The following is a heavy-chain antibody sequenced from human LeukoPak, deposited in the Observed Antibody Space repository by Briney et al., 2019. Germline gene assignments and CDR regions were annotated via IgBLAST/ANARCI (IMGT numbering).Heavy chain of an antibody. CDR3: AGPKGRTKDH. J-gene: IGHJ4*02. D-gene: IGHD1-14*01. V-gene: IGHV1-2*02. CDR2: NNPNTGGS. CDR1: GYTFIDYP. Sequence: ASVKVSCKTFGYTFIDYPMYWLRQAPGQGLEWMGWNNPNTGGSKYAQKFQGRVTMSSDTSLSTAYMELSSLTSDDTAVYYCAGPKGRTKDHWGQGTQVTISS.